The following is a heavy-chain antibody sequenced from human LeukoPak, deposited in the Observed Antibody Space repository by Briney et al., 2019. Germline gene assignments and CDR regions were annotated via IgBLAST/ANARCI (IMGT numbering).Heavy chain of an antibody. V-gene: IGHV3-21*01. CDR3: ARHRTASDY. CDR2: ITSTSTYI. J-gene: IGHJ4*02. Sequence: GGSLRLSCAASGFTFSDYSMTWVRQAPGKGLEWVSSITSTSTYIYYADSVKGRFAISRDNAKNSLYLQMNSLRAEDTAVYYCARHRTASDYWGQGTLVTVSS. CDR1: GFTFSDYS. D-gene: IGHD3-16*02.